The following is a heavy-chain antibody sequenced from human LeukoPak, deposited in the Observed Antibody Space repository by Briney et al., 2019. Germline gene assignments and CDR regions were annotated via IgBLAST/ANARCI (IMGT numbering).Heavy chain of an antibody. V-gene: IGHV3-49*04. J-gene: IGHJ6*03. CDR3: TREFWDRYYYYYMDV. CDR1: GFTFSDYA. D-gene: IGHD1-26*01. Sequence: PGGSLRLSCTTSGFTFSDYAMSWVRQAPGKGLEWVGFIRSKAYGGTTEYAASVKGRFTFSRDDSKSIAYLQMNSLKTEDTAVYYCTREFWDRYYYYYMDVWGKGTTVTVSS. CDR2: IRSKAYGGTT.